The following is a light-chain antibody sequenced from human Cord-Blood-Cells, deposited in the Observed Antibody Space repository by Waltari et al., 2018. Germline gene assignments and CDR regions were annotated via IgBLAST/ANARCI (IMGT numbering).Light chain of an antibody. CDR3: QSDDSALNGG. J-gene: IGLJ1*01. Sequence: QSVLTQPPSVSGAPGQRVTISCTGSSSNIGAGYDVHWYQQLPGTAPKLLMYGNSTRPSGVHDRFPGARAGPSASRGSTGLQAEDEADYYRQSDDSALNGGLGTETKVTVL. V-gene: IGLV1-40*01. CDR1: SSNIGAGYD. CDR2: GNS.